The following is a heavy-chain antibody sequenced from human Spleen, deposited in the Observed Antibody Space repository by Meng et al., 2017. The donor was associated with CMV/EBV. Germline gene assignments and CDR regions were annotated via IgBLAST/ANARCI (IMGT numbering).Heavy chain of an antibody. V-gene: IGHV3-48*04. D-gene: IGHD3-22*01. CDR1: GFTLSYYS. J-gene: IGHJ2*01. CDR2: ITSSSSMI. CDR3: ARDRRGDSSGYVFGTGYFDL. Sequence: GGSLRLSCAVSGFTLSYYSVNWVRQAPGKGLEWVSYITSSSSMIFYADSVKGRFTVSRDNAKNSVYLEMNSLRAEDTAVYYCARDRRGDSSGYVFGTGYFDLWGRGTLVTVSS.